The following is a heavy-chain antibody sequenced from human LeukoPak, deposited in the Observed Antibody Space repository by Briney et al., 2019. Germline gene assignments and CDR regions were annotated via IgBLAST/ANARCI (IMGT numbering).Heavy chain of an antibody. Sequence: PGGSLRLSCAASGFIFSSYSMNWVRQAPGKGLEWVSSITSSSSYIYYADSVKGRFTLSRDNAKNSLYLQMNSLRAEDTAVYYCARGGTPSSSWYTKSKNWFYPWGQGTLVTVSS. V-gene: IGHV3-21*01. CDR2: ITSSSSYI. CDR1: GFIFSSYS. J-gene: IGHJ5*02. CDR3: ARGGTPSSSWYTKSKNWFYP. D-gene: IGHD6-13*01.